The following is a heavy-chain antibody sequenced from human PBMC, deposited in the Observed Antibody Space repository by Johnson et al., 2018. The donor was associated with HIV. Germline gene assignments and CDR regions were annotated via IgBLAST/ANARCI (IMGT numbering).Heavy chain of an antibody. V-gene: IGHV3-48*04. D-gene: IGHD1-1*01. Sequence: EVQLVESGGGVVQPGRSLRLSCAASGFTFSSYAMHWVRQAPGKGLEWISYISGSGGTMYSADSVKGRFTISRNNANNSLHLQMNNLRAEDTAVYFCATVWGNEGRHSFDTWGQGTVVTVSS. J-gene: IGHJ3*02. CDR3: ATVWGNEGRHSFDT. CDR1: GFTFSSYA. CDR2: ISGSGGTM.